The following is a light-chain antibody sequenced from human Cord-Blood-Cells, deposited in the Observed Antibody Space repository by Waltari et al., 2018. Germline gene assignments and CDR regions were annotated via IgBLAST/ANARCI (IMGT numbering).Light chain of an antibody. V-gene: IGLV2-11*01. CDR3: CSYAGSYTWV. Sequence: QSALTQPRSVSGSPGQSVTISCTGTSSDVGGYNYDSWYQQHPGKAPKLMIYDFSKRASGVPVRFSGSKSGNTASLTSSGLQAEEEADYYCCSYAGSYTWVFGGGTKLTV. J-gene: IGLJ3*02. CDR1: SSDVGGYNY. CDR2: DFS.